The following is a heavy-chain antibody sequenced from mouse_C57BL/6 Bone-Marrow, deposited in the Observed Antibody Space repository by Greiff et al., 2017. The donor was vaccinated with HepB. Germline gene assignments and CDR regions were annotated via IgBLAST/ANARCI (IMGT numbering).Heavy chain of an antibody. CDR1: GYTFTDYY. D-gene: IGHD6-1*01. CDR2: INPNNGGT. V-gene: IGHV1-26*01. J-gene: IGHJ4*01. CDR3: ARSRPLYAMDY. Sequence: VQLQQSGPELVKPGASVKISCKASGYTFTDYYMNWVKQSHGKSLEWIGDINPNNGGTSYNQKFKGKATLTVDKSSSTAYMEHRSLTSEDSAVYYVARSRPLYAMDYWGRGTSVTVSA.